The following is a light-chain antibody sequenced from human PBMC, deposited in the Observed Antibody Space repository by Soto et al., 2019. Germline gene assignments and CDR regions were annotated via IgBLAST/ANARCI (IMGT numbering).Light chain of an antibody. CDR1: ESIGSH. CDR3: QHRYSAPQFT. Sequence: DIQMTQSPSSLSASVGARVTITCRASESIGSHLNWYQQKPGQAPKVLIYAVSSLQSGVPSRFSGSGSETDFTLTISSLQPEAFSTYDCQHRYSAPQFTCGPGTKVEIK. V-gene: IGKV1-39*01. J-gene: IGKJ3*01. CDR2: AVS.